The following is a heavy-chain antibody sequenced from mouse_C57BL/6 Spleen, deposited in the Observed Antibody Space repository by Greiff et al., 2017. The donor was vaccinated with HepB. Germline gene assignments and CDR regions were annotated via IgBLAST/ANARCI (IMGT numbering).Heavy chain of an antibody. V-gene: IGHV1-26*01. J-gene: IGHJ1*03. D-gene: IGHD2-3*01. CDR3: AREGAIYDGYYGGYFDV. CDR2: INPNNGGT. CDR1: GYTFTDYY. Sequence: EVQLQQSGPELVKPGASVKISCKASGYTFTDYYMNWVKQSHGKSLEWIGDINPNNGGTSYNQKFKGKATLTVDKSSSTAYMELRSLTSEDSAVYYCAREGAIYDGYYGGYFDVWGTGTTVTVSS.